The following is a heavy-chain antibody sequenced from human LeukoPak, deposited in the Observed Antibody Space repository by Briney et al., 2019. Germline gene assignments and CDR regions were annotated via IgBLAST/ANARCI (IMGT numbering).Heavy chain of an antibody. D-gene: IGHD6-19*01. CDR3: AVLEGRYSTDWFYFFDY. Sequence: PSGTLSLTCIVSGGSISSLNLWSWLRQPPGKGLEWIGEMYLGGTTNFNPSLKSRVTILIDKSKNQLSLQLTSVTAADTAVYYCAVLEGRYSTDWFYFFDYWGQGPWSPSPQ. CDR1: GGSISSLNL. V-gene: IGHV4-4*02. J-gene: IGHJ4*02. CDR2: MYLGGTT.